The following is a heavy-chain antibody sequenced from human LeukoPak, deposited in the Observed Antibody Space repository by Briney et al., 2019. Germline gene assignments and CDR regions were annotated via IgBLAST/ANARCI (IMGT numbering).Heavy chain of an antibody. J-gene: IGHJ4*02. Sequence: GGSLRLSCAASGFTFSNAWMSWVRQAPGKGLEWVGRIKSKTDGGTTDYAAPVKGRFTISRDDSKNTLYLQMNSLITEDTAVYYCTTDYDILTAPFWGQGTLVTVSS. CDR2: IKSKTDGGTT. V-gene: IGHV3-15*01. CDR1: GFTFSNAW. D-gene: IGHD3-9*01. CDR3: TTDYDILTAPF.